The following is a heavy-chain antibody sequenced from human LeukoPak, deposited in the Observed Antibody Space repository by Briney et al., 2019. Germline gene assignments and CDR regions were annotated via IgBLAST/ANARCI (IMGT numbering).Heavy chain of an antibody. Sequence: PGGSLRLSCAASGFTFSSYAMHWVRQAPGKGLEWVAVISYDGSNKYYADSVKGRFTISRDNSKHTLYLQMNSLRAEDTAVYYCARDGSEYYYDSSGFDYWGQGTLVTVSS. CDR2: ISYDGSNK. V-gene: IGHV3-30*04. D-gene: IGHD3-22*01. J-gene: IGHJ4*02. CDR1: GFTFSSYA. CDR3: ARDGSEYYYDSSGFDY.